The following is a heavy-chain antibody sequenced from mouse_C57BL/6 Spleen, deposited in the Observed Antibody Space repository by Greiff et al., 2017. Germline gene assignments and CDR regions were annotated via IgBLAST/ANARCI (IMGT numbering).Heavy chain of an antibody. CDR2: INYDGSST. CDR1: GFTFSDYY. Sequence: EVHLVESEGGLVQPGSSMKLSCTASGFTFSDYYMAWVRQVPEKGLEWVANINYDGSSTYYLDSLKSRFIISRDNAKNILYLQMSSLKSEDTATYYCAREGYSTNFDYWGQGTTLTVSS. CDR3: AREGYSTNFDY. V-gene: IGHV5-16*01. J-gene: IGHJ2*01. D-gene: IGHD2-5*01.